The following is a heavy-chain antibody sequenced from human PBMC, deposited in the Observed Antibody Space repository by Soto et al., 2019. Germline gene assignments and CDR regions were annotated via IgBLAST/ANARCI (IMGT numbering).Heavy chain of an antibody. CDR3: ARDQGSSWPDAFDI. Sequence: GGSLRLSCAASGFSFDDYAMHWVRQGPGKGLEWVSSITWNSRIIGYADSVKGRFTISRDNSKNTLYLQMNSLRAEDTAVYYCARDQGSSWPDAFDIWGQGTMVTVSS. CDR1: GFSFDDYA. CDR2: ITWNSRII. J-gene: IGHJ3*02. D-gene: IGHD6-13*01. V-gene: IGHV3-9*01.